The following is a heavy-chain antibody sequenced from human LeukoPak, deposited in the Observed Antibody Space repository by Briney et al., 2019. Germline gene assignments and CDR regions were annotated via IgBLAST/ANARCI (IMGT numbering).Heavy chain of an antibody. D-gene: IGHD2/OR15-2a*01. Sequence: GGSLRLSCAASGFIFSTYNMNWVRQAPGKGLEWVSTITMSGADTHYADSVRGRSTISRDNSKNTLWLQINSLRAEDTAVYYCVKMGGDSPNYWGQGTLVTVSS. V-gene: IGHV3-23*01. CDR3: VKMGGDSPNY. J-gene: IGHJ4*02. CDR1: GFIFSTYN. CDR2: ITMSGADT.